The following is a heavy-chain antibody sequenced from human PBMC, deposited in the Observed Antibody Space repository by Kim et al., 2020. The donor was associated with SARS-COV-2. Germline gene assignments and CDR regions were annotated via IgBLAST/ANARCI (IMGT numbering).Heavy chain of an antibody. D-gene: IGHD3-9*01. J-gene: IGHJ6*01. CDR1: GGSISRYY. Sequence: SETLSLTCTVSGGSISRYYWSWIRQPPGKGLEWIGYIYYTGSTNYNPSLKSRVTISVDTSKNQFSLKLSSVTAADTAVYYCARVFSSYDLLTGYYYYGM. CDR2: IYYTGST. CDR3: ARVFSSYDLLTGYYYYGM. V-gene: IGHV4-59*13.